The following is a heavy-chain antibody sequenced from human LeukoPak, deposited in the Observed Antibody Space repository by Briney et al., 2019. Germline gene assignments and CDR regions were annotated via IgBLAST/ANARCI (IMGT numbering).Heavy chain of an antibody. Sequence: GGSLGLSCAASGFTFSSYAMHWVRQAPGKGLEWVAVISYDGSNKYYADSVKGRFTISRDNSKNTLYLQMNSLRAEDTAVYYCARDSRAYDYWGQGTLVTVSS. V-gene: IGHV3-30*04. J-gene: IGHJ4*02. CDR1: GFTFSSYA. CDR2: ISYDGSNK. CDR3: ARDSRAYDY. D-gene: IGHD2-21*01.